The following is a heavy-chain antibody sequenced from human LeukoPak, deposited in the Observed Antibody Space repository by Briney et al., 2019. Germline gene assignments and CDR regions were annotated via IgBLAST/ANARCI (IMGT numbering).Heavy chain of an antibody. CDR3: AKDDCSSTSCYIHDFDY. V-gene: IGHV3-NL1*01. D-gene: IGHD2-2*02. J-gene: IGHJ4*02. Sequence: GGSLRLSCAASGFNLSTYGIHWVRQAPGKGLEWVSAISGSGGSTYYADSVKGRFTISRDNSKNTLYLQMNSLRAEDTAVYYCAKDDCSSTSCYIHDFDYWGQGTLVTVSS. CDR1: GFNLSTYG. CDR2: ISGSGGST.